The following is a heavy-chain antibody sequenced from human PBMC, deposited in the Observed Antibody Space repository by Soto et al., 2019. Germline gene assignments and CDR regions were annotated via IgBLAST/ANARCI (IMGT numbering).Heavy chain of an antibody. J-gene: IGHJ6*02. V-gene: IGHV3-23*01. D-gene: IGHD2-8*01. CDR3: AKTRGAMIYAISVYGMDV. CDR2: ISGSADST. Sequence: ESGGGFIHPGGSLRLSCAASGFSFSSFAMNWVRQAPGRGLEWVSIISGSADSTFYADSVKGRFTISRDNSKSTLYLQINTLSAGDTAVYHCAKTRGAMIYAISVYGMDVWGQGTTVTVSS. CDR1: GFSFSSFA.